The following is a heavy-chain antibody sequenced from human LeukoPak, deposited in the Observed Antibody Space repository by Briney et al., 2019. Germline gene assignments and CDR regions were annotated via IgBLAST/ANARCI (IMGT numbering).Heavy chain of an antibody. CDR1: GYSISSGYY. V-gene: IGHV4-38-2*01. Sequence: PSETLSLTCAVSGYSISSGYYWGWIRQPPGKGLEWIGSIYHSGSTYYNPSLKSRVTISVDTSKNQLSLKLSSVTAADTAVYYCARHGSPSWLVRGWFDPWGQGTLVTVSS. J-gene: IGHJ5*02. D-gene: IGHD6-6*01. CDR3: ARHGSPSWLVRGWFDP. CDR2: IYHSGST.